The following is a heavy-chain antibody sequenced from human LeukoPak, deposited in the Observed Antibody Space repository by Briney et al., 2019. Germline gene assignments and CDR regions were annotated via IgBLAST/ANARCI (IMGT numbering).Heavy chain of an antibody. CDR1: GFTLSTYY. D-gene: IGHD6-19*01. CDR2: IHSDGSTT. V-gene: IGHV3-74*01. CDR3: ARSSGWYSH. J-gene: IGHJ4*02. Sequence: GGSLRLSCAASGFTLSTYYMHWVRQAPGKGLVWVSRIHSDGSTTYYADSVKGRSTISRDSAKNTLYLQMNSLRVEDTAVYYCARSSGWYSHWGQGTLVTVSS.